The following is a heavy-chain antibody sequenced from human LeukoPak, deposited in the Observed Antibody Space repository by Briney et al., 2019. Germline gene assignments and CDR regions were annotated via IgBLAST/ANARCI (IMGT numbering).Heavy chain of an antibody. Sequence: SETLSLTCAVYGGSFSGYYWSWIRQPPGKGLEWIGEINHIGSTNYNPSLKSRVTISVDTSKNQFSLKLSSVTAADTAVYYCARAGVLIGKEFDYWGQGTLVTVSS. V-gene: IGHV4-34*01. J-gene: IGHJ4*02. D-gene: IGHD3-16*02. CDR2: INHIGST. CDR1: GGSFSGYY. CDR3: ARAGVLIGKEFDY.